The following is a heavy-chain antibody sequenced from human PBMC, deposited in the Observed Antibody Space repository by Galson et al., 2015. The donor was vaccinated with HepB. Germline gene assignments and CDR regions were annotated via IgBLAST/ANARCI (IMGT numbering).Heavy chain of an antibody. CDR3: ARDRARFLEWLPSFDY. CDR2: ISAYNGNT. CDR1: GYTFTSYG. Sequence: SVKVSCKASGYTFTSYGISWVRQAPGQGLEWMGWISAYNGNTNYAQKLQGRVTMTTDTSTSTAYMELRSLRSDDTAVYYCARDRARFLEWLPSFDYWGQGTLVTVSS. J-gene: IGHJ4*02. V-gene: IGHV1-18*01. D-gene: IGHD3-3*01.